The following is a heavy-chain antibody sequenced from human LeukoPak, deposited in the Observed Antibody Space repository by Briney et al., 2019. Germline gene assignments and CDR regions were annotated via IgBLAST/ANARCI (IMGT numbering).Heavy chain of an antibody. D-gene: IGHD2-15*01. J-gene: IGHJ3*02. V-gene: IGHV1-2*02. Sequence: ASVKVSCKASGYTFTSYDINWVRQATGQGLEWMGWINPNSGGTNYAQKFQGRVTMTRDTSISTAYMELSRLRSDDTAVYYCARDSFRGYCSGGSCSGKDAFDIWGQGTMVTVPS. CDR3: ARDSFRGYCSGGSCSGKDAFDI. CDR1: GYTFTSYD. CDR2: INPNSGGT.